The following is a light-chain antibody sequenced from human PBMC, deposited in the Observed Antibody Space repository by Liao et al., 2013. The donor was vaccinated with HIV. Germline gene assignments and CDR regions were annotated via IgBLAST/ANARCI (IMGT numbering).Light chain of an antibody. J-gene: IGLJ3*02. CDR1: NIGIKN. V-gene: IGLV3-21*04. CDR2: NDS. CDR3: QVWDYGSDHPV. Sequence: SYVLTQPPSVSVAPGKTASITCGGNNIGIKNVHWYQQKPGQAPVLVIYNDSDRPSGIPERFSGSNSGNTATLTISRVEAGDEADYYCQVWDYGSDHPVFGGGTKLTVL.